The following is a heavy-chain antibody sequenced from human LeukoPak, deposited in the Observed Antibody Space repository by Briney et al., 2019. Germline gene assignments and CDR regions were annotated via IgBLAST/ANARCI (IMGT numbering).Heavy chain of an antibody. D-gene: IGHD6-13*01. V-gene: IGHV4-4*09. CDR3: ARLRSSWADAFDI. CDR1: GGSFSGYY. CDR2: IYTSGST. J-gene: IGHJ3*02. Sequence: KPSETLSLTCAVYGGSFSGYYWSWIRQPPGKGLEWIGYIYTSGSTNYNPSLKSRVTISVDTSKNQFSLKLSSVTAADTAVYYCARLRSSWADAFDIWGQGTMVTVSS.